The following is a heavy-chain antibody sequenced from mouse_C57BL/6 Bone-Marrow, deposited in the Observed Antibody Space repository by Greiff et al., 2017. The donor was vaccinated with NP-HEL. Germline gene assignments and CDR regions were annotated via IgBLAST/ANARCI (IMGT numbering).Heavy chain of an antibody. D-gene: IGHD2-3*01. J-gene: IGHJ4*01. CDR2: IWSGGST. CDR3: ARNWIYDGYYLYYYAMDY. CDR1: GFSLTSYG. Sequence: VQLQQSGPGLVQPSQSLSITCTVSGFSLTSYGVHLVRQSPGKGLEWLGVIWSGGSTDDNAAFISRLSISKDNSKSQVFFKMNSLQADDTAIYYCARNWIYDGYYLYYYAMDYWGQGTSVTVSS. V-gene: IGHV2-2*01.